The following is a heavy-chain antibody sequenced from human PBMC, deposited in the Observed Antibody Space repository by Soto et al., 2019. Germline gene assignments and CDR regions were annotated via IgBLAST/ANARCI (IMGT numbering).Heavy chain of an antibody. CDR1: GGSISSGGYY. Sequence: QVQLQESGPGLVKPSQTLSLTCTVSGGSISSGGYYWSWIRQHPGKGLEWIGYIYYSGSTYYNPSLKNRVTLSVETSKNQVSLKLSSVTAADTAVYYCARDLSYGDYTNYFDYWGQGTLVTVSS. CDR3: ARDLSYGDYTNYFDY. V-gene: IGHV4-31*03. D-gene: IGHD4-17*01. J-gene: IGHJ4*02. CDR2: IYYSGST.